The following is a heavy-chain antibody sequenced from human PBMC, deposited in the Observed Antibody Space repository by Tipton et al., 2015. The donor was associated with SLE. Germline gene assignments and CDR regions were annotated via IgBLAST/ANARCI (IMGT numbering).Heavy chain of an antibody. D-gene: IGHD3-22*01. CDR3: ARGLDYYDGDFQH. V-gene: IGHV3-30*02. CDR2: IRYDGSNK. J-gene: IGHJ1*01. Sequence: SLRLSCAASGFTFSSYGMHWVRQAPGKGLEWVAFIRYDGSNKYYADSVKGRFTISRDNSKNTLYLQMNSLRAEDTAVYYCARGLDYYDGDFQHWGQGTLVTVSS. CDR1: GFTFSSYG.